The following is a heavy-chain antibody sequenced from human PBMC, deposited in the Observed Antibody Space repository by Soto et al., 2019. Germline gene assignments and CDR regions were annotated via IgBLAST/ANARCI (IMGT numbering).Heavy chain of an antibody. CDR3: ARVTYYYYGMDV. D-gene: IGHD5-18*01. CDR2: IYYSGST. J-gene: IGHJ6*02. V-gene: IGHV4-31*03. CDR1: GGSISSGGYY. Sequence: PSETLSLTCTVSGGSISSGGYYWSWIRQHPGKGLEWIGYIYYSGSTYYNPSLKSRVTISVDTSKNQFSLKLSSVTAADTAVYYCARVTYYYYGMDVWGQGTTVTVSS.